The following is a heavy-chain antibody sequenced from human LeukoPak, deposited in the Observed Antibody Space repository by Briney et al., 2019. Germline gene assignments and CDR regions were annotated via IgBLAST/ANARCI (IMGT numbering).Heavy chain of an antibody. CDR1: GFTFSSYG. CDR3: AKDVSHSYGYGGLDY. Sequence: PGGSLRLSCAASGFTFSSYGMHWVRQAPGKGLEWVAFIRYDGSNKYYADSVKGRFTISRDNSKNTLYLQMNSLRAEDTAVYYCAKDVSHSYGYGGLDYWGQGTLVIVSA. J-gene: IGHJ4*02. V-gene: IGHV3-30*02. D-gene: IGHD5-18*01. CDR2: IRYDGSNK.